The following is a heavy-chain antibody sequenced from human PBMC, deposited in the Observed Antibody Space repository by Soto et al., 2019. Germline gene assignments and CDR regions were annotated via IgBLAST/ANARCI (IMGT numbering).Heavy chain of an antibody. Sequence: SVKVSCKASGGTFSSYAISWVRQAPGQGLEWMGGIVPVFGTTNYAQKFQARVTITADESTSTAYMELSSLRSEDTAVYYCARGKGRHNAFDIWGQGTMVTVSS. CDR3: ARGKGRHNAFDI. J-gene: IGHJ3*02. V-gene: IGHV1-69*13. CDR2: IVPVFGTT. D-gene: IGHD2-15*01. CDR1: GGTFSSYA.